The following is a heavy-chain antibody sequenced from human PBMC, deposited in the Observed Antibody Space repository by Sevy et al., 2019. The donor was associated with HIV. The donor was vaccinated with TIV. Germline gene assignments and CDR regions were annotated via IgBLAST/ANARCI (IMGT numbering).Heavy chain of an antibody. CDR1: GFTVSSTY. Sequence: GGSLRLSCAASGFTVSSTYMSWVRQAPGKGLEWVSIIYSAGNSYYADSVKGRFIISRDDSRNTLYLQMNSLRGEDTSVYFCAREATSYCSGGDCSRRNYYFYMDIWGKGTTVTVSS. V-gene: IGHV3-66*02. CDR2: IYSAGNS. CDR3: AREATSYCSGGDCSRRNYYFYMDI. J-gene: IGHJ6*03. D-gene: IGHD2-15*01.